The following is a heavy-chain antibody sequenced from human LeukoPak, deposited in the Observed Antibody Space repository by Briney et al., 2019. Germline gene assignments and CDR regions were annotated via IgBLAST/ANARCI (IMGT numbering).Heavy chain of an antibody. Sequence: GGSLRLSCAASGFTFSSYGMHWVRQAPGKGLEWVAVISYDGSNKYYADSMKGRFTISRDNSKNTLYLQMNSLRAEDTAIYYCAKGCGGSCYSEFDYWGQGTLVTVSS. CDR3: AKGCGGSCYSEFDY. J-gene: IGHJ4*02. D-gene: IGHD2-15*01. CDR2: ISYDGSNK. CDR1: GFTFSSYG. V-gene: IGHV3-30*18.